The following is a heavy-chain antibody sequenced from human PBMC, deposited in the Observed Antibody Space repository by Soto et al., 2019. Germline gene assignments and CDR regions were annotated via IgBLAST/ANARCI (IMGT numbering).Heavy chain of an antibody. V-gene: IGHV1-18*01. Sequence: ASVKVSCKASGYTFTSYGISWVRQAPGQGLEWMGWISAYNGNTNYAQKLQGRVTMTTDTSTSTAYMELRSLRSDDTAVYYCASTPYYDSGGYYSHLDDWGQGTLVTVSS. D-gene: IGHD3-22*01. CDR2: ISAYNGNT. CDR3: ASTPYYDSGGYYSHLDD. J-gene: IGHJ4*02. CDR1: GYTFTSYG.